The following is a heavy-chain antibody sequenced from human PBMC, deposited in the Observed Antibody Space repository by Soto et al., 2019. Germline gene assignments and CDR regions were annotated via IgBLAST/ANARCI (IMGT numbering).Heavy chain of an antibody. Sequence: EVQLLESGGGLVQPGGSLRLSCAASGFTFSSYAMSWVRQAPGKGLEWVSAISGSGGSTYYADSVKGRFTISRDNSKNTLYLQMKSLRAEDTAVYYCAKTGGAGVYCSSTSCYGAHFDYWGQGTLVTVSS. CDR3: AKTGGAGVYCSSTSCYGAHFDY. CDR1: GFTFSSYA. V-gene: IGHV3-23*01. CDR2: ISGSGGST. D-gene: IGHD2-2*01. J-gene: IGHJ4*02.